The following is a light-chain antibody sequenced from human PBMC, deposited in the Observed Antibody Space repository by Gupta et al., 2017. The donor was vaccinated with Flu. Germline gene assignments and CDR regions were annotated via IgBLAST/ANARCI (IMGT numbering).Light chain of an antibody. Sequence: QSALTQPASVSGAPGQSIAISCPGSSSDIGHYNYVSWYQQYPGKAPKLILYQVSNRPSGVSSRFSGSKSASTASLTISGLQAEDEAHYYCNSFTTSSTWIFGGGTKVTVL. CDR2: QVS. CDR3: NSFTTSSTWI. CDR1: SSDIGHYNY. V-gene: IGLV2-14*01. J-gene: IGLJ2*01.